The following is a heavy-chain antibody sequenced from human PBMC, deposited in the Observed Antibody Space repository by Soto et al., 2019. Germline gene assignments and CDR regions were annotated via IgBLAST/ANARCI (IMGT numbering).Heavy chain of an antibody. CDR1: GFTFSSYS. V-gene: IGHV3-21*01. CDR2: ISSSSSYI. Sequence: PGGSMILSCAASGFTFSSYSMNWVRQAPGKGLEWVSSISSSSSYIYYADSVKGRFTISRDNAKNSLYLQMNSLRAEDTAVYYCARDDDSYGYIDYGMDVWGQGTTVTVSS. CDR3: ARDDDSYGYIDYGMDV. J-gene: IGHJ6*02. D-gene: IGHD5-18*01.